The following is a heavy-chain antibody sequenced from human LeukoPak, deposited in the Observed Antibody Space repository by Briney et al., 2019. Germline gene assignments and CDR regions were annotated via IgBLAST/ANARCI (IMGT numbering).Heavy chain of an antibody. V-gene: IGHV3-23*01. D-gene: IGHD5-24*01. CDR1: GFTFSSYS. CDR2: FSGSGGST. CDR3: AKSGYNRFDY. Sequence: GGSLRLSCAASGFTFSSYSMSWVRQAPGKGLEWVSSFSGSGGSTYYADSVKGRFTISRDNSKNTLYLQMISLRAEDTAVYYCAKSGYNRFDYWGQGTLVTVSS. J-gene: IGHJ4*02.